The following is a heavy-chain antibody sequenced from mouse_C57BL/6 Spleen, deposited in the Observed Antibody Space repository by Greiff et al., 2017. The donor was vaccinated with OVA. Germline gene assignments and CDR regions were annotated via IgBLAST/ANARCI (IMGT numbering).Heavy chain of an antibody. V-gene: IGHV1-82*01. CDR2: IYPGAGDT. CDR1: GYAFSSSW. Sequence: VQGVESGPELVKPGASVTISCKASGYAFSSSWMNWVKQRPGKGLEWIGRIYPGAGDTNYNGKFKGKATLTAAKSSSTAYMQLSSLTSEDSAVYFCARDYGSPDYWGKGTTLTVSS. D-gene: IGHD1-1*01. J-gene: IGHJ2*01. CDR3: ARDYGSPDY.